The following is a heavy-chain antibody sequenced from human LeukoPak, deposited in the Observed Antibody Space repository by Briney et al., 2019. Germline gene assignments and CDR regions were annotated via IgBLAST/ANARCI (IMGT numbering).Heavy chain of an antibody. Sequence: HTGGSLRLSCAASGFTFSSYSMNWARQAPGKGLEWVSVIYSGGSTYYADSVKGRFTISRDNSKNTLYLQMNSLRAEDTAVYYCARTRHPINYYDSSGYKAPFDYWGQGTLVTVSS. D-gene: IGHD3-22*01. CDR1: GFTFSSYS. CDR3: ARTRHPINYYDSSGYKAPFDY. CDR2: IYSGGST. V-gene: IGHV3-53*01. J-gene: IGHJ4*02.